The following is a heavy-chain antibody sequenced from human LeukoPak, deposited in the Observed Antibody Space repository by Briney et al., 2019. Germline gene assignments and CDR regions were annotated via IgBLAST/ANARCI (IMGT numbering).Heavy chain of an antibody. Sequence: TLSLTCTVSGGSISSGSYYWSWIRQPAGKGLEWIGRIYTSGSTNYNPSLKSRVTISVDTSKNQFSLKLSSVTAADTAVYYCARDPDYDFWSGYYDYWGQGTLVTVSS. CDR1: GGSISSGSYY. CDR3: ARDPDYDFWSGYYDY. J-gene: IGHJ4*02. V-gene: IGHV4-61*02. D-gene: IGHD3-3*01. CDR2: IYTSGST.